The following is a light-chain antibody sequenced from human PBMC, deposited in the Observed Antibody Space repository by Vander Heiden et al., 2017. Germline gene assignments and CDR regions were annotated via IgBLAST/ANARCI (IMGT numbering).Light chain of an antibody. CDR3: QQYNSWPWT. CDR1: QSVRTN. Sequence: DILLTQSPATLSVSPGERVTLSCRASQSVRTNSAWYQQKPGQPPRVLIFGASTRATGIPARFTGSGSETEFTLTISSLQSEDFAHYFCQQYNSWPWTFGQGTKVQF. J-gene: IGKJ1*01. CDR2: GAS. V-gene: IGKV3-15*01.